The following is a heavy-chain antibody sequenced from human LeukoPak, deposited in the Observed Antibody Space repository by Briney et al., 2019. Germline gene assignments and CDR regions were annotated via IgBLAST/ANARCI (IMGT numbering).Heavy chain of an antibody. Sequence: ASVKVSCKASGYTFTSYDINWVRQATGQGLEWMGWMNPNSGNTGYAQKFQGRVTMTRNTSISTAYMELSSLGSEDTAVYYCARGNSNYFNYYMDVWGKGTTVTVSS. CDR2: MNPNSGNT. J-gene: IGHJ6*03. D-gene: IGHD4-11*01. CDR1: GYTFTSYD. CDR3: ARGNSNYFNYYMDV. V-gene: IGHV1-8*01.